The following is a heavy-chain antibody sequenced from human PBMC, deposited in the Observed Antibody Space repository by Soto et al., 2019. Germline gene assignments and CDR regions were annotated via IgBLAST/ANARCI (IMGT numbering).Heavy chain of an antibody. D-gene: IGHD3-3*01. Sequence: VQLVESGGGVVQPGRSLRLSCAASGFTFRSSGMHWVRQAPGKGLEWVAVIWYDGTNEFYADSVKGRFTISRDNAKNTLYLQMNSLRVEDTAVYYCARDSDFLREGDYLDYWGQGTLVIVSS. CDR2: IWYDGTNE. J-gene: IGHJ4*02. CDR1: GFTFRSSG. V-gene: IGHV3-33*01. CDR3: ARDSDFLREGDYLDY.